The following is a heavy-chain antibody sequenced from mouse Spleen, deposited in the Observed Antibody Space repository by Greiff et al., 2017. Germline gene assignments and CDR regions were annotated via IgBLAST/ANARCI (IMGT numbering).Heavy chain of an antibody. CDR3: TAGYDGYGDYFDY. Sequence: QVHVKQSGAELVRPGASVTLSCKASGYTFTDYEMHWVKQTPVHGLEWIGAIDPETGGTAYNQKFKGKATLTADKSSSTAYMELRSLTSEDSAVYYCTAGYDGYGDYFDYWGQGTTLTVSS. V-gene: IGHV1-15*01. D-gene: IGHD2-3*01. CDR1: GYTFTDYE. J-gene: IGHJ2*01. CDR2: IDPETGGT.